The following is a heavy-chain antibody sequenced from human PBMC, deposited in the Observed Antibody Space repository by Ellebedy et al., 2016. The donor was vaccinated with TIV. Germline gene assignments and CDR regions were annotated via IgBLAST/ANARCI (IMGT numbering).Heavy chain of an antibody. D-gene: IGHD4-17*01. CDR2: ISGSSTYI. CDR1: GFTFSSYT. Sequence: PGGSLRLSCAASGFTFSSYTMNWVRQAPGKGLEWVSSISGSSTYIYYADSVKGRFAISRDNAKNSLYLQMNSLRAEATAVYYCARKVPAPTTVPPNWYFDLWGRGTLVTVSS. V-gene: IGHV3-21*01. CDR3: ARKVPAPTTVPPNWYFDL. J-gene: IGHJ2*01.